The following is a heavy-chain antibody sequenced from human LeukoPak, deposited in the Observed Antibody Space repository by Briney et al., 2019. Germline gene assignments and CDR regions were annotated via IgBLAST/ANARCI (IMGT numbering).Heavy chain of an antibody. D-gene: IGHD3-22*01. Sequence: TSETLSLTCAVYGGSFSGYYWSWIRQPPGKGLEWIGYIYYTGSTYYNPSLKSRVTLSVDRSKNQFSLKLSSVTAADTAVYYCARGYYSDGSGYFLDYWGQGTLVTVSS. J-gene: IGHJ4*02. CDR3: ARGYYSDGSGYFLDY. CDR2: IYYTGST. CDR1: GGSFSGYY. V-gene: IGHV4-34*01.